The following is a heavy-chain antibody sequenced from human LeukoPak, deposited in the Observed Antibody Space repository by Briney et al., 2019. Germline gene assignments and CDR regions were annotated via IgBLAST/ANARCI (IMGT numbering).Heavy chain of an antibody. CDR3: ARDISSGWPGLD. Sequence: PGKSLRLSCSASGFTFSRHGMHWVRQAPGKGLEWVAVVWYDATNKYYADSVKGRFTVSRDNSKNTLYLQMNSLRAEDTAVYFCARDISSGWPGLDWGQGTLVTVSS. CDR1: GFTFSRHG. J-gene: IGHJ4*02. V-gene: IGHV3-33*01. CDR2: VWYDATNK. D-gene: IGHD6-19*01.